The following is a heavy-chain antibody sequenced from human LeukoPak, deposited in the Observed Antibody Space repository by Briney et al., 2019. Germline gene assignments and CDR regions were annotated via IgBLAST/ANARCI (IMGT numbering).Heavy chain of an antibody. CDR2: ISAYSGNT. CDR3: ARSGVVGPSATDYYYYYMDV. D-gene: IGHD2-2*01. Sequence: ASVKVSCKASGYTFTSCGISWVRQAPGQGLEGMGWISAYSGNTNYAQKLQGRVTMTTDTSTSTAYMELRSLRSDDTAVYYCARSGVVGPSATDYYYYYMDVWGKGTTVTVSS. J-gene: IGHJ6*03. V-gene: IGHV1-18*01. CDR1: GYTFTSCG.